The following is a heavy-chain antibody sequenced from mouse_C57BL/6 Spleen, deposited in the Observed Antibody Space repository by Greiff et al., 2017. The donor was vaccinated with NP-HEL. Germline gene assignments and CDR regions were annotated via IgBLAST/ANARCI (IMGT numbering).Heavy chain of an antibody. D-gene: IGHD2-4*01. V-gene: IGHV1-81*01. J-gene: IGHJ2*01. Sequence: QVQLQQSGAELARPGASVKLSCKASGYTFTSYGISWVKQRTGQGLEWIGEIYPRSGNTYYNEKFKGKATLTADKSSSTAYMELRSLTSEDSAVYFCARLDYDGEADYFDYWGQGTTLTVSS. CDR2: IYPRSGNT. CDR3: ARLDYDGEADYFDY. CDR1: GYTFTSYG.